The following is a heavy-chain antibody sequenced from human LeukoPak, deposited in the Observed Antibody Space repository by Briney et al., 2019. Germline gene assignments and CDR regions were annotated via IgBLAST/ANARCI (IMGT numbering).Heavy chain of an antibody. CDR2: IYYSGST. CDR3: ARAGFALAPHRGTPFDY. J-gene: IGHJ4*02. D-gene: IGHD6-6*01. V-gene: IGHV4-39*07. CDR1: GGSVSGSNYY. Sequence: NPSETLSLTCSVSGGSVSGSNYYWAWIRQPPEKGLEWIGTIYYSGSTYYNVSLKSRVTISVDTSKNQFSLNLNSVTAADTAVYYCARAGFALAPHRGTPFDYWGQGTLVTVSS.